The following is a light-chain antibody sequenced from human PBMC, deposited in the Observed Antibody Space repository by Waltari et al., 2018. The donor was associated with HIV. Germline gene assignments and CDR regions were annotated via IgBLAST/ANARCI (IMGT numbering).Light chain of an antibody. CDR1: QLGDKF. J-gene: IGLJ2*01. V-gene: IGLV3-1*01. CDR3: QAWDRSVV. CDR2: QDT. Sequence: SYELTQPPSVSVSPGQTASITCPGDQLGDKFVCWYQQRPGQSPALVIYQDTKRPSGIPERFSGSNPGNTATLTLTGTQSMDEADYYCQAWDRSVVFGGGTKLTVL.